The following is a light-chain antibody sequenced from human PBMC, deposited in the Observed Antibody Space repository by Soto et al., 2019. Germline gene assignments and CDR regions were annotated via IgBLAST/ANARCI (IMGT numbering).Light chain of an antibody. CDR1: QSVSSY. CDR2: DAS. CDR3: QQRSNWLWT. Sequence: DIVLTQSPSTLSLSPGERATLSCRASQSVSSYLAWYQQKPGQAPRLLIYDASKRATGIPARFSGSGSGTDFTLTISSLEPEGFAVYYCQQRSNWLWTFGQGTKVEIK. J-gene: IGKJ1*01. V-gene: IGKV3-11*01.